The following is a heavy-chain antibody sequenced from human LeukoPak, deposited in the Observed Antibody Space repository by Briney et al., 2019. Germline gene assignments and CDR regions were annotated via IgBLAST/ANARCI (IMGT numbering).Heavy chain of an antibody. V-gene: IGHV4-59*11. CDR2: IYYSGST. Sequence: SETLSLTCTVSGGSISSHYWSWIRQPPGKGLEWIGYIYYSGSTNYNPSLKSRVTISVDTSKNQFSLKLSSVTAADTAVYYCARGDIAAAGNDYWGQGTLVTVSS. D-gene: IGHD6-13*01. J-gene: IGHJ4*02. CDR1: GGSISSHY. CDR3: ARGDIAAAGNDY.